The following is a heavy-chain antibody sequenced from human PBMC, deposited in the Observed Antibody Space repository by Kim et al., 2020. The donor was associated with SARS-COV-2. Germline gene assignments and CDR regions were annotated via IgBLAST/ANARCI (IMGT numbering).Heavy chain of an antibody. Sequence: GGSLRLSCAASGFTFSSYAMHWVRQAPGKGLEWVAVISYDGSNKYYADSVKGRFTISRDNSKNTLYLQMNSLRAEDTAVYYCARGMTTVVTGAFDIWGQG. CDR3: ARGMTTVVTGAFDI. J-gene: IGHJ3*02. D-gene: IGHD4-17*01. CDR1: GFTFSSYA. V-gene: IGHV3-30*04. CDR2: ISYDGSNK.